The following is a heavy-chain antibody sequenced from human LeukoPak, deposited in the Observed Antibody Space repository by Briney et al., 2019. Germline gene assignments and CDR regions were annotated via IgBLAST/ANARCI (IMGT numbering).Heavy chain of an antibody. J-gene: IGHJ6*03. V-gene: IGHV4-34*01. Sequence: SETLSLTCAVYGGSFSGYYWSWIRQPPGKGLEWIGEINHSGSTNYNPSLKSRVTISVDTSKNQFSLKRSAVTAADTAVYYCARGVSVVPGGSSRYYYSYYMDVWGKGTTVTVS. D-gene: IGHD1-26*01. CDR1: GGSFSGYY. CDR2: INHSGST. CDR3: ARGVSVVPGGSSRYYYSYYMDV.